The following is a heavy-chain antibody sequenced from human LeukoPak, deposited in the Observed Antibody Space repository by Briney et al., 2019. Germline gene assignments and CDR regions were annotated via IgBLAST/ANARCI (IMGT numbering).Heavy chain of an antibody. J-gene: IGHJ4*02. CDR3: SRRLDY. V-gene: IGHV3-7*03. CDR2: IRADGTEK. Sequence: EWVANIRADGTEKYYVDSVKGRSTISRDNAKNSLYLQLNSLRVEDTAVYYCSRRLDYWGQGTLVTVSS.